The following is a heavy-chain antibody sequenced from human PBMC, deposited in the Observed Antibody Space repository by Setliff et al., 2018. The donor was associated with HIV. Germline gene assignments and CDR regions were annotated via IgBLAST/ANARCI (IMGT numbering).Heavy chain of an antibody. CDR3: AREPCSGGSCYSGYFDY. Sequence: PGGSLRLSCAASGFTVSSNYMSWVRQAPGKGLEWVSLIYSGGDTYYADSVKGRFTISRDNSKNMLYLQMNNLRADDTAVYYCAREPCSGGSCYSGYFDYWSQGTLVTVSS. D-gene: IGHD2-15*01. V-gene: IGHV3-66*02. J-gene: IGHJ4*02. CDR1: GFTVSSNY. CDR2: IYSGGDT.